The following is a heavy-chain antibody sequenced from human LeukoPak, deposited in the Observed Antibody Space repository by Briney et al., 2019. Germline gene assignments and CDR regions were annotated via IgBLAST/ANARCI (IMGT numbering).Heavy chain of an antibody. CDR3: ARVLAIFGLDTTDFYMDV. V-gene: IGHV4-59*11. Sequence: SETLSLTCAVSGASISSHYWSWIRQPPGKGLEWLGYTSGSISDTPSLKSRVAVSVDPSQNQVSLSLTSVTAADTAVYYCARVLAIFGLDTTDFYMDVWGKGTTVTVSS. D-gene: IGHD3/OR15-3a*01. CDR2: TSGSI. CDR1: GASISSHY. J-gene: IGHJ6*03.